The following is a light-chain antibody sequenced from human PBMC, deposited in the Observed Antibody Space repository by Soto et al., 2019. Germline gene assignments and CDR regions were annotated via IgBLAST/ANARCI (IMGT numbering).Light chain of an antibody. V-gene: IGKV4-1*01. J-gene: IGKJ1*01. CDR1: QSVLYSSNNKNY. CDR2: WAS. CDR3: QQYYTTPIT. Sequence: DIVMTQSPDSLAVSLGERATINCKSSQSVLYSSNNKNYLAWYQQKPGQPPKLVIYWASTRESGVPDRFSGSGAGTDFTLTVSSLQAEDVAVYYCQQYYTTPITFGQGTKVGIK.